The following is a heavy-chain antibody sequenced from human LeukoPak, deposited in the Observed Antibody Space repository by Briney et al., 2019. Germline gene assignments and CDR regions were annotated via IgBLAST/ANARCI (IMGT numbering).Heavy chain of an antibody. CDR2: TYFRSKWSN. CDR3: ARDRDSDYEWGPYDP. Sequence: SQTLSLTCAISGDSVSSNSASWNWLGQSPSRGLEWLGRTYFRSKWSNDYAPSVKSRIAINPDTSRNEFSLQLNSVTPEDTAVYFCARDRDSDYEWGPYDPWGQGTLVTVSS. CDR1: GDSVSSNSAS. D-gene: IGHD4-11*01. V-gene: IGHV6-1*01. J-gene: IGHJ5*02.